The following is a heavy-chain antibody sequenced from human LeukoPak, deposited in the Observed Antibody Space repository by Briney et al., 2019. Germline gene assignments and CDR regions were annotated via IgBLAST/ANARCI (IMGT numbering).Heavy chain of an antibody. D-gene: IGHD5-12*01. Sequence: SVKVSCKASGGTFSSYAISWVRQAPGQGLEWMGGIIPIFGTANYAQKFQGRVTITADESTSTAYMELSSLRSEDTAVYFCARDPGELIVATTFDYWGQGTLATVSS. CDR2: IIPIFGTA. CDR1: GGTFSSYA. J-gene: IGHJ4*02. CDR3: ARDPGELIVATTFDY. V-gene: IGHV1-69*13.